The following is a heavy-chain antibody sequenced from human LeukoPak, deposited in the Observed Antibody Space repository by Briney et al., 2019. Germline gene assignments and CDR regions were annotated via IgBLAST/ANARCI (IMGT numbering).Heavy chain of an antibody. CDR3: ARQIDDSSGYSHPDAFDI. V-gene: IGHV4-39*01. CDR1: GGSISSSSYY. J-gene: IGHJ3*02. Sequence: SEILSLTCTVSGGSISSSSYYWGWIRQPPGKGLEWIGSIYYSGSTYYNPSLKSRVTISVDTSKNQFSLKLSSVTAADTAGYCCARQIDDSSGYSHPDAFDIWVQGTMVTVSS. CDR2: IYYSGST. D-gene: IGHD3-22*01.